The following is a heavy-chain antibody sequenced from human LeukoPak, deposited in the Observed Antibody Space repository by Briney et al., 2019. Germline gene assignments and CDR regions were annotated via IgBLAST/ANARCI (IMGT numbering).Heavy chain of an antibody. D-gene: IGHD3-10*01. CDR2: IYPGDSDT. CDR3: ARRHGSGRPIPAGSDY. CDR1: GYSFTSYW. J-gene: IGHJ4*02. Sequence: GESLKISYKGSGYSFTSYWIGWVRPMPGKGLEWMGIIYPGDSDTRYSPSFQGQVTISADKSISTAYLQWSSLKASDTAMYYCARRHGSGRPIPAGSDYWGQGTLVTVSS. V-gene: IGHV5-51*01.